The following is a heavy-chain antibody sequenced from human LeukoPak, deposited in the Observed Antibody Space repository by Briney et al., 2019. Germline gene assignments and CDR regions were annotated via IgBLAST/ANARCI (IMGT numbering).Heavy chain of an antibody. CDR3: ARDRVYGSGSYEDY. Sequence: GGSLRLSCEASGFSFSNMDWVRQTPGKGLEWISSITTSSTYTFYADSVKGRFTISRDNARNSLYLQMNSLRAEDTAVCYCARDRVYGSGSYEDYWGQGTLVTVSS. V-gene: IGHV3-21*01. D-gene: IGHD3-10*01. J-gene: IGHJ4*02. CDR2: ITTSSTYT. CDR1: GFSFSN.